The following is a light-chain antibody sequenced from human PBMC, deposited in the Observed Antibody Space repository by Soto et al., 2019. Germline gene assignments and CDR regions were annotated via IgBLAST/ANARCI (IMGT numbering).Light chain of an antibody. CDR3: LQHDSYPRT. J-gene: IGKJ4*01. CDR1: QGIRSA. CDR2: GAS. Sequence: DVQMTQSPSSLSASVGDRITITCRASQGIRSALSWYQQKPGKAPERLISGASTLHRGVPSRFSGSGSGTEFTLTIPSLQAEDFATYYCLQHDSYPRTFGGGTRVDI. V-gene: IGKV1-17*01.